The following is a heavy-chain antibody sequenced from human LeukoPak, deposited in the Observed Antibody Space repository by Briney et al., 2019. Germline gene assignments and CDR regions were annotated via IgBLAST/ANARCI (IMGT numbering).Heavy chain of an antibody. CDR2: INTDGSSA. D-gene: IGHD3-22*01. J-gene: IGHJ4*02. CDR1: GFTFSGYW. V-gene: IGHV3-74*01. CDR3: ARQSYYYDSSGYYHDY. Sequence: PGWSLRLSCAASGFTFSGYWMHWVRQVPGKGLLWVSRINTDGSSATYADSVKGRFTISRDNTKNTLYLQVNSLRAEDTAVYYCARQSYYYDSSGYYHDYWGQGTLVTVSS.